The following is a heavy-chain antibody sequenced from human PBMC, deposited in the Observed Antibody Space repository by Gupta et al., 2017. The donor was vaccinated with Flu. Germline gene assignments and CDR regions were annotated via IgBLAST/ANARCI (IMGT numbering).Heavy chain of an antibody. CDR2: SRNKANGYST. J-gene: IGHJ4*02. Sequence: EVQLVDSGGGLVQPGGSLRLSCVVSGFTFSDYYLDWVRQAPGKGLEWVARSRNKANGYSTEYAASVRGRFTTSRDDLKNSLYLQMNSLKTEDTALYFCVRGSRSFDFWGQGTLVTVSS. CDR3: VRGSRSFDF. V-gene: IGHV3-72*01. CDR1: GFTFSDYY.